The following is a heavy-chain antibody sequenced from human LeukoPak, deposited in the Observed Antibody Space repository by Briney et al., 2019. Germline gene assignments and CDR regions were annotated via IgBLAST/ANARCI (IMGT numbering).Heavy chain of an antibody. CDR1: GFTFSNTW. V-gene: IGHV3-15*01. CDR3: TTDLQQRTILLWFGGDLPLDV. J-gene: IGHJ6*04. D-gene: IGHD3-10*01. Sequence: GGSLRLSCAASGFTFSNTWMSWVRQAPGKGLEWVGRIKSKTDGGTTDYAAPVKGRFTISRDDSKNTLYLQMNSLKTEDTAVYYCTTDLQQRTILLWFGGDLPLDVWGKGTTVTVSS. CDR2: IKSKTDGGTT.